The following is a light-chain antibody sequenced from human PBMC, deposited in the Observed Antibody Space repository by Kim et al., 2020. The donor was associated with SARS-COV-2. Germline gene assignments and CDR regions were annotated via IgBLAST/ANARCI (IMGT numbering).Light chain of an antibody. Sequence: ASVGNRATITSRASKGISNFLSWYQQKPGKVPHLLIYAASSSHSRVPCRFSGGASGTDFTPTISSLPPEVVANYYHQKNNSAPWTFGEGTKVDIK. V-gene: IGKV1-27*01. CDR1: KGISNF. CDR3: QKNNSAPWT. CDR2: AAS. J-gene: IGKJ1*01.